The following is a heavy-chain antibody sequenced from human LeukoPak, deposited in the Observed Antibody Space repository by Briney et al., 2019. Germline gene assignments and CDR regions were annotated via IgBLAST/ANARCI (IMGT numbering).Heavy chain of an antibody. CDR3: AKSSRPYDILTGYYSFNY. CDR2: ISGSAGNT. V-gene: IGHV3-23*01. D-gene: IGHD3-9*01. J-gene: IGHJ4*02. CDR1: GFRFRFYA. Sequence: GGSLRLSCAASGFRFRFYAMSWVRQAPGKGLEWVSSISGSAGNTYYADSVTGRFIISRGDSRNTLYLQMNSLRADDTAVYYCAKSSRPYDILTGYYSFNYWGQGTLVTVSS.